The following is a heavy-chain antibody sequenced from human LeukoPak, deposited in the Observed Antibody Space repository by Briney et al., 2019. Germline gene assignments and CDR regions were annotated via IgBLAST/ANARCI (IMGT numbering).Heavy chain of an antibody. V-gene: IGHV1-69*01. J-gene: IGHJ6*04. Sequence: ASVKVSCKASGGTFSSYAISWVRQAPGQGLEWMGGIIPIFGTANYAQKFQGRVTITADESTSTAYMELSSLRSEDTAVYYCAREWGGYCSSTSCYGMDVWGKGTTVTVSP. CDR3: AREWGGYCSSTSCYGMDV. D-gene: IGHD2-2*01. CDR1: GGTFSSYA. CDR2: IIPIFGTA.